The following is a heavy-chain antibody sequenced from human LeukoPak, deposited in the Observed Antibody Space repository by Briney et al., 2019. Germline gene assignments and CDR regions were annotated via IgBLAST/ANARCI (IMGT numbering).Heavy chain of an antibody. CDR3: ASVYYDSSGYQAIDY. CDR1: GYTFTSYG. J-gene: IGHJ4*02. CDR2: ISAYNGNT. D-gene: IGHD3-22*01. V-gene: IGHV1-18*01. Sequence: ASVKVSCKASGYTFTSYGISWVRQAPGQGLEWMGWISAYNGNTNYAQKLQGRVTMTTDTSTGTAYMELRSLRSDDTAVYYCASVYYDSSGYQAIDYWGQGTLVTVSS.